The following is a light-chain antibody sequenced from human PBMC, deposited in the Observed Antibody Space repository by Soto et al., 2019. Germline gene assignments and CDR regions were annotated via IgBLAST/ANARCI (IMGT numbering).Light chain of an antibody. J-gene: IGLJ1*01. CDR3: CSYAGIYTHDV. CDR1: SSDVGGYNY. V-gene: IGLV2-11*01. CDR2: DVS. Sequence: QSALTQPRSVSGSPGQSVTISCTGTSSDVGGYNYVSWYQQHPGKAPKLMIYDVSKRPSGVPDRFSGSKSGNTASLTISGLQAEDEADYYCCSYAGIYTHDVFGAGTKLTVL.